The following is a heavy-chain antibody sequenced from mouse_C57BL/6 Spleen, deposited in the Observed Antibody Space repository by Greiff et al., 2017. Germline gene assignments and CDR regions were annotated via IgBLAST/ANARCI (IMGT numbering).Heavy chain of an antibody. Sequence: ESGPELVKPGASVKISCKASGYAFSSSWMNWVKQRPGKGLEWIGRIYPGDGDTNYNGKFKGKATLTADKSSSTAYMQLSSLTSEDSAVYFCARGGYYVMDYWGQGTSVTVSS. CDR3: ARGGYYVMDY. J-gene: IGHJ4*01. CDR1: GYAFSSSW. CDR2: IYPGDGDT. V-gene: IGHV1-82*01.